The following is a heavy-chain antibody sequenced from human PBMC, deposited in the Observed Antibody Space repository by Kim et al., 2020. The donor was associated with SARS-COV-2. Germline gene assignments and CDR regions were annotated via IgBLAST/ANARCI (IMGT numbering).Heavy chain of an antibody. J-gene: IGHJ4*02. Sequence: GGSLRLSCAASGFTFSSYSMNWVRQAPGKGLEWVSSIRRSSSYIYYADSVKGRFTISRDNAKNSLYLQMNSLRAEDTAVYYCAREARDIVVVPAAIGLWGQRTLVAVSS. V-gene: IGHV3-21*01. D-gene: IGHD2-2*01. CDR3: AREARDIVVVPAAIGL. CDR2: IRRSSSYI. CDR1: GFTFSSYS.